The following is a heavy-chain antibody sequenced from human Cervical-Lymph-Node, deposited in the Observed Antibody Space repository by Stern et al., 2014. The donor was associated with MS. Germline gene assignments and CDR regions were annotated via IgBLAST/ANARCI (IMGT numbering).Heavy chain of an antibody. D-gene: IGHD1-26*01. V-gene: IGHV3-33*01. Sequence: VKLVESGGGVVQPGRSLRLSCPATGFTFSSYGMHWVRQAPGKGLEWVAVICYDVSNKYYADSVKGRFTISRDNSKNTLYLQMNSLRSEDTAVYYCARGGGSWGYFDYWGQGTLVTVSS. CDR3: ARGGGSWGYFDY. J-gene: IGHJ4*02. CDR1: GFTFSSYG. CDR2: ICYDVSNK.